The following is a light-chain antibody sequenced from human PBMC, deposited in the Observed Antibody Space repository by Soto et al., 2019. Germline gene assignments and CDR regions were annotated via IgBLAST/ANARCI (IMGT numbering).Light chain of an antibody. J-gene: IGLJ1*01. CDR3: SSYTSSSTLYV. V-gene: IGLV2-14*01. Sequence: QSVLTQPASVSGSPGQSITISCTGTSSDVGGYNYVSWYQQHPGKGPNLMIYDVTNRPSGVSNRFSGSKSGNTASLTISGLQAEDVADYYCSSYTSSSTLYVFGTGTKVTVL. CDR2: DVT. CDR1: SSDVGGYNY.